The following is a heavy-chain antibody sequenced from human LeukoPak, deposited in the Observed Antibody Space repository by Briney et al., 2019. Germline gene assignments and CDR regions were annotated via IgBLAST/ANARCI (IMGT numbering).Heavy chain of an antibody. J-gene: IGHJ4*02. Sequence: PGGSLRLSCAASGFTFSSYAMSWVRQAPGKGLEWVSIIYGGGDTSYADSVKGRFTISRDNSKNTVYLQMNSLRAEDTAVYYCAKESGYYHYWGQGTQVTVSS. CDR3: AKESGYYHY. CDR1: GFTFSSYA. D-gene: IGHD3-3*01. CDR2: IYGGGDT. V-gene: IGHV3-23*03.